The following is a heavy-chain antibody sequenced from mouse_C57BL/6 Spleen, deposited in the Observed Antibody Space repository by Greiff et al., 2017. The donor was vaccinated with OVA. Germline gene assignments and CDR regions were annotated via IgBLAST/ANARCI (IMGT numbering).Heavy chain of an antibody. CDR2: IYPGDGDT. V-gene: IGHV1-80*01. J-gene: IGHJ2*01. CDR3: ARGGTGTDYFDY. CDR1: GYAFSSYW. Sequence: VQVVESGAELVKPGASVKISCKASGYAFSSYWMNWVKQRPGKGLEWIGQIYPGDGDTNYNGKFKGKATLTADKSSSTAYMQLSSLTSEDSAVYFCARGGTGTDYFDYWGQGTTLTVSS. D-gene: IGHD4-1*01.